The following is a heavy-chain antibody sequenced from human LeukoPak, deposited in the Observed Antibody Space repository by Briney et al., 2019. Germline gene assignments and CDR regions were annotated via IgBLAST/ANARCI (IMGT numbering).Heavy chain of an antibody. V-gene: IGHV1-18*01. CDR1: GYTFISYG. CDR3: ARGQGHPDP. CDR2: ISAYNGNT. J-gene: IGHJ5*02. Sequence: VSVKVSCKASGYTFISYGNIWERQGPGQGLEWMGWISAYNGNTNYAQKLQGRVTMTTDTSMSTAYMELRSLRSDDTAVYYCARGQGHPDPWGQGTLVTVSS.